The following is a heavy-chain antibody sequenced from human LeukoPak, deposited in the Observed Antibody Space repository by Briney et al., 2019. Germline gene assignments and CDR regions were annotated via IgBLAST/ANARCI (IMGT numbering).Heavy chain of an antibody. CDR1: RFSFSSYG. CDR3: ARVAVGGTRAFDI. Sequence: GGSLRLSCAASRFSFSSYGMHLVRQAPGKGLVWVSRVLSDGSRISYADSVKGRFTISRDNAKNTLYLQMDSLRAEDTAVYYYARVAVGGTRAFDIWGQGTTVTVSS. J-gene: IGHJ3*02. V-gene: IGHV3-74*01. D-gene: IGHD6-19*01. CDR2: VLSDGSRI.